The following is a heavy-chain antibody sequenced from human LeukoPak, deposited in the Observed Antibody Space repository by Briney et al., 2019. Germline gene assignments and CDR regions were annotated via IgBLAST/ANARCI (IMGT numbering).Heavy chain of an antibody. V-gene: IGHV1-46*01. CDR2: INPSGGST. CDR1: GYTFTSYY. Sequence: ASVKVSCKASGYTFTSYYMHWVRQAPGQGLEWMGIINPSGGSTSYAQKLQGRVTMTTDTSTSTAYMELRSLRSDDTAVYYCARGAAKSIFDYWGQGTLVTVSS. CDR3: ARGAAKSIFDY. D-gene: IGHD6-6*01. J-gene: IGHJ4*02.